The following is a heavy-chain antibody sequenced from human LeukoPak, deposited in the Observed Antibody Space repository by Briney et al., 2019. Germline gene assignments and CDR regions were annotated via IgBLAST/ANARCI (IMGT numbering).Heavy chain of an antibody. J-gene: IGHJ4*02. CDR1: GGSISSSSYY. Sequence: SSETLSLTCTVSGGSISSSSYYWGWIRQPPGKGLEWIGIIYYSGSTYYNPSLKSRVTISVDTSKNQFSLKLSSVTAADTAVYYCARSTDYDSSGYYYPTYYYFDYWGQGTLVTVPS. CDR2: IYYSGST. D-gene: IGHD3-22*01. V-gene: IGHV4-39*01. CDR3: ARSTDYDSSGYYYPTYYYFDY.